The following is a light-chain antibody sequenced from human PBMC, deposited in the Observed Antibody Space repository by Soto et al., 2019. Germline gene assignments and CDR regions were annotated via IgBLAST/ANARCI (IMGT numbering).Light chain of an antibody. CDR3: QQYENSWFT. CDR1: QSLSSSY. V-gene: IGKV3-20*01. J-gene: IGKJ3*01. Sequence: EIVLTQSPGTLSLSPGERVTLSCRASQSLSSSYLAWYQHKPGQAPRLLIYGASSRATGITDRFSGSGSGKDFTLTISRLEPEDFAVYYCQQYENSWFTFGPGTKVDIK. CDR2: GAS.